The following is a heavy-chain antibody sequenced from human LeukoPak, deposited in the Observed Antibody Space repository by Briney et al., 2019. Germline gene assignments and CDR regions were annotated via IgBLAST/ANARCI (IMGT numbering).Heavy chain of an antibody. J-gene: IGHJ4*02. CDR3: AREAVAATKGFDY. V-gene: IGHV4-34*01. D-gene: IGHD6-19*01. CDR2: INHSGST. Sequence: PSETLSLTCAVYGGSFSGYYWSWIRQPPGKGLEWIGEINHSGSTNYNPSLKSRVTISVDTSKNQFSLKLSSVTAADTAVYYCAREAVAATKGFDYWGQGTLVTVSS. CDR1: GGSFSGYY.